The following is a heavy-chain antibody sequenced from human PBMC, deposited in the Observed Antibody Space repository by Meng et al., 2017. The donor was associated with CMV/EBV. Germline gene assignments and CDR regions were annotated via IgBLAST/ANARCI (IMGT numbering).Heavy chain of an antibody. D-gene: IGHD6-6*01. J-gene: IGHJ6*02. CDR1: GGSISSRSYY. CDR3: ARVVYSSFFAHYGMDV. Sequence: GSLRLSCTVSGGSISSRSYYWGWIRQPPRKGLEWIGSIYYSGSTYYNPSLKRRVTISVDTSKNQFSLKLSSVTAADTALYYCARVVYSSFFAHYGMDVWGQGTTVTVSS. CDR2: IYYSGST. V-gene: IGHV4-39*07.